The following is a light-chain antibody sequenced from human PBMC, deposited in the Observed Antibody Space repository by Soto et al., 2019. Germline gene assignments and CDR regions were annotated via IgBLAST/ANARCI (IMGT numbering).Light chain of an antibody. J-gene: IGKJ1*01. CDR1: QSISSW. V-gene: IGKV1-5*03. CDR2: KAS. Sequence: DIQMTHSPSTLSASVGDRVTITCRASQSISSWLAWYQQKPGKAPKLLIYKASSLESGVPSRFSGSGSGKEFTLTISSLQPDDFATHYCQQYNSYSATFGQGNKVEIX. CDR3: QQYNSYSAT.